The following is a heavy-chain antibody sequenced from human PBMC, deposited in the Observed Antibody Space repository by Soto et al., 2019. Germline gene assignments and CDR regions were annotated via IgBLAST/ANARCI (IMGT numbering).Heavy chain of an antibody. D-gene: IGHD5-12*01. Sequence: QVQLQESGPGLVKPSGTLSLTCAVSGGSISSSNWWSWVRQPPGKGLEWIGEIYHSASTNYNPSLKSRVTISVDKSKNQFPLKLSSVNAADTSVYYCARVSRGYDYIGDYWGQGTLVTVSS. CDR2: IYHSAST. CDR3: ARVSRGYDYIGDY. CDR1: GGSISSSNW. J-gene: IGHJ4*02. V-gene: IGHV4-4*02.